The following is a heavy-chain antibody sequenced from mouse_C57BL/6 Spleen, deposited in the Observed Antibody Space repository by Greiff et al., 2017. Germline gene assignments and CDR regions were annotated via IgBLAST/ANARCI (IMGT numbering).Heavy chain of an antibody. V-gene: IGHV1-4*01. D-gene: IGHD2-3*01. CDR1: GYTFTSYT. CDR3: ARSIYDGYYVFDY. Sequence: VKLVESGAELARPGASVKMSCKASGYTFTSYTMHWVKQRPGQGLEWIGYINPSSGYTKYNQKFKDKATLTADKSSSTAYMQLSSLTSEDSAVYYCARSIYDGYYVFDYWGQGTTLTVSS. CDR2: INPSSGYT. J-gene: IGHJ2*01.